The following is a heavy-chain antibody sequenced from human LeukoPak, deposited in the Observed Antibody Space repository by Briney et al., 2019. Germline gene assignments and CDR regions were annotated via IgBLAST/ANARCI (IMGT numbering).Heavy chain of an antibody. CDR3: ATSLDTAGGPY. J-gene: IGHJ4*02. V-gene: IGHV3-7*01. Sequence: GGSLRLSCAASGFTFTTYWMTWVRQAPGKGLEGLANIRQDGGATYYADSVKGRFTISRDNAKSSLYLQMHSLRADDTAVYYCATSLDTAGGPYWGQGTLVTVSS. CDR1: GFTFTTYW. D-gene: IGHD5-18*01. CDR2: IRQDGGAT.